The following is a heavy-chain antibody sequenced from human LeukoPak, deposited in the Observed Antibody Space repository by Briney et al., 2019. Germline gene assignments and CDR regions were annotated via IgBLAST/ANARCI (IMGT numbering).Heavy chain of an antibody. CDR1: GGSISSGGYS. V-gene: IGHV4-30-2*01. J-gene: IGHJ4*02. D-gene: IGHD3-22*01. CDR3: ARGSSGYYYGDYFDY. Sequence: SETLSLTCAVSGGSISSGGYSWSWIRQPPGKGLEWIGYIYHSGSTYYNPSLKSRVTISVDRSKNQLSLKLSSVTAADTAVYYCARGSSGYYYGDYFDYRGQGTLVTVSS. CDR2: IYHSGST.